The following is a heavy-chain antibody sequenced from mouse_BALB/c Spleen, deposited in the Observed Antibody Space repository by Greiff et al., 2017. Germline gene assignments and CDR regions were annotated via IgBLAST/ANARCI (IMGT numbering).Heavy chain of an antibody. CDR1: GFTFSSYG. V-gene: IGHV5-6*02. Sequence: DVMLVESGGDLVKPGGSLKLSCAASGFTFSSYGMSWVRQTPDKRLEWVATISSGGSYTYYPDSVKGRFTISRDNAKNTLYLQMSSLKSEDTAMYYCATLLRSHFDYWGQGTTLTVSS. CDR2: ISSGGSYT. CDR3: ATLLRSHFDY. D-gene: IGHD1-1*01. J-gene: IGHJ2*01.